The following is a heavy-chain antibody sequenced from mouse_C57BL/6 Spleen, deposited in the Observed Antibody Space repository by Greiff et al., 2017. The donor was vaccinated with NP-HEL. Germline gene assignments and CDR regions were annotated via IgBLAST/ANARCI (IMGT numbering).Heavy chain of an antibody. CDR1: GYTFTDYN. CDR3: ARDYCSTSLPWFAY. V-gene: IGHV1-22*01. D-gene: IGHD1-1*01. CDR2: INPNNGGT. J-gene: IGHJ3*01. Sequence: EVQLQQSGPELVKPGASVKMSCKASGYTFTDYNMHWVKQSHGKSLEWIGYINPNNGGTSYNQKFKGKATLPVNKSSSTAYMELRSLTSDDSAVYYCARDYCSTSLPWFAYWGQGTLVTVSA.